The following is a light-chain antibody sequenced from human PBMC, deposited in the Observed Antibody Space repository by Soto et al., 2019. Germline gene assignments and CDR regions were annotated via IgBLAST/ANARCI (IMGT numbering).Light chain of an antibody. J-gene: IGKJ1*01. CDR1: QGIGTY. Sequence: GDRVTVTCRASQGIGTYLVWYQQKSGKAPTVMIYASSTLQTGVPSRFSGSGSGTDFSLTISSLHPEDVATYYCQQVDSYPRTFGQGTKVDIK. V-gene: IGKV1-9*01. CDR2: ASS. CDR3: QQVDSYPRT.